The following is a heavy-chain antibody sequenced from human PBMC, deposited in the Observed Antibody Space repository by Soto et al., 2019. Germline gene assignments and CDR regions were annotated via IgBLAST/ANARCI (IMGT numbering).Heavy chain of an antibody. CDR2: IYSGGST. J-gene: IGHJ4*02. D-gene: IGHD5-12*01. CDR3: ARDPSPSVGDGYEIYFDY. Sequence: EVQLVESGGGLVQPGGSLRLSCAASGFTVSSNYMSWVRQAPGKGLEWVSVIYSGGSTYYADSVKGRFTISRDNSKNPLYLQMNSLRAEDTAVYYCARDPSPSVGDGYEIYFDYWGQGTLVTVSS. V-gene: IGHV3-66*01. CDR1: GFTVSSNY.